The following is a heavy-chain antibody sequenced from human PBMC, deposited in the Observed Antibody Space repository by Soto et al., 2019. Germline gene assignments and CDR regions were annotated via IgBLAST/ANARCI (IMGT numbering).Heavy chain of an antibody. V-gene: IGHV4-39*01. CDR1: DDSFTTSSSY. J-gene: IGHJ3*02. CDR3: ARPIGWELTPAAAFDI. Sequence: SETLSLTCTVSDDSFTTSSSYWGWIRQPPGKGLEWIGSMYYTGITYYNPSLKSRVTISVDTSKTQFSLMLTSVTAADTAVYYCARPIGWELTPAAAFDIWGQGTMVTVSS. D-gene: IGHD1-26*01. CDR2: MYYTGIT.